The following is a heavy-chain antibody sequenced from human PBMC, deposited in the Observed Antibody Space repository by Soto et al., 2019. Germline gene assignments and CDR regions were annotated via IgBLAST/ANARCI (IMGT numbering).Heavy chain of an antibody. Sequence: QVQLVQSGAEVKKPGASVKVSCKVSGYTLTELSMHWVRQAPGRGLEWMGGFDPEDGETIYAQKFQGRVTMTEDTSTDPAYMELSSLRSEDTAVYYCATASYGLVVVGYYYGMDVWGQGTTVTVSS. CDR2: FDPEDGET. V-gene: IGHV1-24*01. CDR3: ATASYGLVVVGYYYGMDV. CDR1: GYTLTELS. D-gene: IGHD3-22*01. J-gene: IGHJ6*02.